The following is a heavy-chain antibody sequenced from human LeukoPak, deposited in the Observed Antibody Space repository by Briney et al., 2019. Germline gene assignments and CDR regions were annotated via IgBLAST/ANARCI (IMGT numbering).Heavy chain of an antibody. V-gene: IGHV3-9*01. CDR3: LGSYYEKGYGMDV. CDR1: GFTFDDYA. Sequence: GRSLRLSCAASGFTFDDYAMHWVRQAPGKGLEWVSGISWNSGSIGYADSVKGRFTISRDNAKNSLYLQMNSLRAEDTALYYCLGSYYEKGYGMDVWGQGTTVTVSS. D-gene: IGHD1-26*01. J-gene: IGHJ6*02. CDR2: ISWNSGSI.